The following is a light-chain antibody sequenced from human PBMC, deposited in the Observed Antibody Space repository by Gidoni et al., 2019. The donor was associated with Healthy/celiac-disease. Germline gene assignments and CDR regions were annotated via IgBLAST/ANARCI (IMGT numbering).Light chain of an antibody. CDR2: DFS. Sequence: SALTQPAYVSGSPGLPITISCTGTSSDVGGSNYFSWYQQHPGKAPKLMIYDFSNRPSGVSNRFSGSKSGNTASLTISGLQAEDEADYYCSSYTSSSIRVFGGGTKLPVL. V-gene: IGLV2-14*01. CDR1: SSDVGGSNY. CDR3: SSYTSSSIRV. J-gene: IGLJ2*01.